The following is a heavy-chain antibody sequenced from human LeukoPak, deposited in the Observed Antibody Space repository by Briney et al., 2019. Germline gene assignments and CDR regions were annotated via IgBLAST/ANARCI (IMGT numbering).Heavy chain of an antibody. V-gene: IGHV1-69*13. J-gene: IGHJ6*03. CDR1: GGTFSTFA. CDR2: IVPSFGTS. D-gene: IGHD1-7*01. CDR3: ARSDITGTPSSDSYYFYYMDV. Sequence: SVKVSCKASGGTFSTFAIHWVRQAPGQGLEWMGGIVPSFGTSSSAQKFQGRVTITSDESTSTAYMELSGLRSEDTAVYYCARSDITGTPSSDSYYFYYMDVWGKGTAVTVSS.